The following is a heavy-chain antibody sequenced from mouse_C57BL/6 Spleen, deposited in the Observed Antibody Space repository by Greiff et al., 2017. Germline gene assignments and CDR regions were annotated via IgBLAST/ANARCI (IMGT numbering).Heavy chain of an antibody. CDR1: GYTFTSYW. Sequence: QVQLQQPGAELVKPGASVKLSCKASGYTFTSYWMHWVKQRPGQGLEWIGMIHPNSGSTNYNEKFKSKATLTVDKSSSTAYMQLSSLTSEDSAVYYCAGVTTLYYYAMDYWGQGTSVTVSS. V-gene: IGHV1-64*01. D-gene: IGHD2-1*01. CDR2: IHPNSGST. CDR3: AGVTTLYYYAMDY. J-gene: IGHJ4*01.